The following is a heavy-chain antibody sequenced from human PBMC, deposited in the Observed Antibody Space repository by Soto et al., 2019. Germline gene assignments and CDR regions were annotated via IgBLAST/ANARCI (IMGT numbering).Heavy chain of an antibody. J-gene: IGHJ3*02. CDR2: IIPILGIA. Sequence: QVQLVQSGAEVKKPGSSVKVSCKASGGTFSSYTISWVRQAPGQGLEWMGRIIPILGIANYAQKFQGRVTITADKSASTAYMELSSLRSEDTAVYYCARERDIAAAGNAFAIWGQGTMVTVSS. CDR3: ARERDIAAAGNAFAI. CDR1: GGTFSSYT. D-gene: IGHD6-13*01. V-gene: IGHV1-69*08.